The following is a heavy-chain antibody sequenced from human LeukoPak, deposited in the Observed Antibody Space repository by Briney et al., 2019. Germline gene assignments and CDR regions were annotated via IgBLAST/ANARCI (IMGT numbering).Heavy chain of an antibody. D-gene: IGHD3-3*01. J-gene: IGHJ5*02. CDR2: MNPNSGNT. CDR3: ARGRFITIFGVASNWFDP. CDR1: GYTFTSYD. V-gene: IGHV1-8*01. Sequence: ASVKVSCKASGYTFTSYDTNWVRQATGQGLEWMGWMNPNSGNTGYAQKFQGRVTMTRNTSISTAYMELSSLRSEDTAVYYCARGRFITIFGVASNWFDPWGQGTLVTVSS.